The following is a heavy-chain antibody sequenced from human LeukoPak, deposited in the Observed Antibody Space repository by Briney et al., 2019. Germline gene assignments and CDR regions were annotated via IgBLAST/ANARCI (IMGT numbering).Heavy chain of an antibody. V-gene: IGHV1-8*03. CDR1: GYTFTSYD. CDR2: MNPNSGNT. Sequence: ASVKVSCKASGYTFTSYDINWVRQATGQGLEWMGWMNPNSGNTGYAQKFQGRVTITRNTSISTAYMELSSLRSEDTAVYYCAARADGDPHWQCFQHWGQGTLVTVSS. CDR3: AARADGDPHWQCFQH. J-gene: IGHJ1*01. D-gene: IGHD4-17*01.